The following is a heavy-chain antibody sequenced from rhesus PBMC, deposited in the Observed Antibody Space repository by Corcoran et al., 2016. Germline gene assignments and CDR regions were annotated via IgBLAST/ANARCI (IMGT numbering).Heavy chain of an antibody. CDR3: AKGYYDSGYSSFDY. J-gene: IGHJ4*01. D-gene: IGHD3-28*01. Sequence: EVQLVETGGGLVQPGGSLKLSCAASGFTFSSLGMSWVRQAPGKGLEWVQAINSGGGRKYSSDSVNGRFTSSRDNSKHTLSLQMNSLRAEDTAVYYCAKGYYDSGYSSFDYWGQGVLVTVSS. CDR2: INSGGGRK. V-gene: IGHV3S5*01. CDR1: GFTFSSLG.